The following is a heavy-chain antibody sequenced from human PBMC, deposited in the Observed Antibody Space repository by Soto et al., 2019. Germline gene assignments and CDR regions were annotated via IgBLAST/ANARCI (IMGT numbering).Heavy chain of an antibody. J-gene: IGHJ4*02. D-gene: IGHD3-10*01. CDR2: IYWDDDK. CDR1: GFSLSTSGIG. CDR3: AHRLSRTPASGSGSWGPYYFDY. Sequence: QITLKESGPTLVKPTQTLTLTCTFSGFSLSTSGIGVGWIRQPPGKALEWLALIYWDDDKRYSPSLKSRLTITKDTSKNQVVLTVTNMDPVDTATYYCAHRLSRTPASGSGSWGPYYFDYWGQGTLVTVSS. V-gene: IGHV2-5*02.